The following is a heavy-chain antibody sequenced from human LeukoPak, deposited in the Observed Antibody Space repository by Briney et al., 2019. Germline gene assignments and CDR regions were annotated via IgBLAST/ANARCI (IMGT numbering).Heavy chain of an antibody. V-gene: IGHV3-7*05. D-gene: IGHD1-26*01. CDR2: INHDGSDK. CDR3: ARKMNIVGAQGWGYGLDV. CDR1: GFTFSTYW. J-gene: IGHJ6*02. Sequence: GGSLRLSCAASGFTFSTYWRSWIRQAPGKGLEWVANINHDGSDKKYVASVKGRFTISRDNAKRSLYLQMNSLRAEDTAVYYCARKMNIVGAQGWGYGLDVWGHGTTVTVSS.